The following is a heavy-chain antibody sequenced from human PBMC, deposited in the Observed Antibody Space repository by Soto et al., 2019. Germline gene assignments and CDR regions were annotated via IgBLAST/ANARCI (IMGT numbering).Heavy chain of an antibody. J-gene: IGHJ4*02. CDR1: GFSLSDHY. D-gene: IGHD2-21*01. CDR3: TRATDWG. Sequence: EVQLVESGGDLVQPGGSLRLSCAVSGFSLSDHYMDWVRQAPGKGLEWVGRSRNKTKSYTSDYAASVKGRFTISRDDSKNALYLQMNSLNTEDTAVYYCTRATDWGWGQGTLVTVSS. CDR2: SRNKTKSYTS. V-gene: IGHV3-72*01.